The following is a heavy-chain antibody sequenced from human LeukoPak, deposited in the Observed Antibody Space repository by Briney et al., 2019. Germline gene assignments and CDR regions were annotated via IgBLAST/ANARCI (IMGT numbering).Heavy chain of an antibody. V-gene: IGHV3-23*01. D-gene: IGHD2-8*01. Sequence: GGSLRLSCAASGFTFTSYATSWVRQAPGKGLEWVSAISGSAGSTYYADSVKGRSTISRDNSKNTLYLQMNSLRAEDTAVYYCAKDLTSSLLYTNDAFDIWGQGTMVTVSS. CDR1: GFTFTSYA. CDR2: ISGSAGST. CDR3: AKDLTSSLLYTNDAFDI. J-gene: IGHJ3*02.